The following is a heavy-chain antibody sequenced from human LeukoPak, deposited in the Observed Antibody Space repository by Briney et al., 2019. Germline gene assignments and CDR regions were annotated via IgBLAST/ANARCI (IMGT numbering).Heavy chain of an antibody. V-gene: IGHV3-30-3*01. CDR2: ISYDGSNL. Sequence: GGSLRLSCAASGFTFSSYGMHWVRQAPGKGLEWVAVISYDGSNLDYADSVKGRFTISRDNAKNSLYLQMNSLRAEDTAVYYCARDRDCSSTSCLPGDAFDIWGQGTMVTVSS. CDR1: GFTFSSYG. CDR3: ARDRDCSSTSCLPGDAFDI. J-gene: IGHJ3*02. D-gene: IGHD2-2*01.